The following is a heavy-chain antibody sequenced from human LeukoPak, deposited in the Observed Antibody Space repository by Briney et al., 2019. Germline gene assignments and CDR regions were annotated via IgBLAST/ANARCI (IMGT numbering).Heavy chain of an antibody. Sequence: PSETLSLTCAVYGGSFSGYYWSWIRQPPGKGLEWIGEINHSGSTNYNPSLKSRVTISVDTSKNQFSLKLSSVTAADTAVYYCARNGEPTVTSFDYWGRGTLVTVSS. CDR3: ARNGEPTVTSFDY. CDR1: GGSFSGYY. D-gene: IGHD4-17*01. CDR2: INHSGST. J-gene: IGHJ4*02. V-gene: IGHV4-34*01.